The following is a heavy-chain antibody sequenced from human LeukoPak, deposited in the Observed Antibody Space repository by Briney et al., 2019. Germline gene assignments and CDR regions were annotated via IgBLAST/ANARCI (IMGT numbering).Heavy chain of an antibody. V-gene: IGHV4-34*01. CDR2: INHSGST. CDR3: ARGTNSRGYSYGYHYYYYYGMDV. J-gene: IGHJ6*02. D-gene: IGHD5-18*01. CDR1: GGSFSGYY. Sequence: SETLSLTCAVYGGSFSGYYWSWIRQPPGKGLEWIGEINHSGSTNYNPFLKSRVTISVDTSKNQFSLKLSSVTAADTAVYYCARGTNSRGYSYGYHYYYYYGMDVWGQGTTVTVSS.